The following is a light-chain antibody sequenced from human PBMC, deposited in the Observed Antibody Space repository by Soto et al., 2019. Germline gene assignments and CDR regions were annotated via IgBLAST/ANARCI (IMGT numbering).Light chain of an antibody. CDR3: QQYYSTPRT. Sequence: DVVLTQSPDSLAVSLGERATINCKSSQSVLYSSNNENYLAWYQQKPGQPPKLLIYRASTRESGVPDRFSGSGSGTDFTLTISSLQAEDVAVYYCQQYYSTPRTFGQGTKV. CDR1: QSVLYSSNNENY. V-gene: IGKV4-1*01. J-gene: IGKJ1*01. CDR2: RAS.